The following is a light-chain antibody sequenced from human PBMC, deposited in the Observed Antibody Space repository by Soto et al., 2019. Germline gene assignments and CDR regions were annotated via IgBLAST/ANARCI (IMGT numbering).Light chain of an antibody. J-gene: IGLJ1*01. Sequence: VLTQPASVSGSPGQSITISCTGSSSDVGGYNYVSWYQQHPGKAPKLIIYEVSNRPSGVSNRFSGSKSGNTASLTISGLQAEDEADYYCSSYTTNSTPYVFGTGTKVTVL. CDR3: SSYTTNSTPYV. V-gene: IGLV2-14*01. CDR1: SSDVGGYNY. CDR2: EVS.